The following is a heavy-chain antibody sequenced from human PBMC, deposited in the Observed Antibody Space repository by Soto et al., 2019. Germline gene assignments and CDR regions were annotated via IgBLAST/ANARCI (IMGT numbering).Heavy chain of an antibody. Sequence: GASVKVSFKASGGTFSSYAISWVRQAPGQGLEWMGWISAYNGNTNYAQKLQGRVTMTTDTSTSTAYMELRSLRSDDTAVYYCARDYLRMDPPPLYYYMDVWGKGTTVTVSS. CDR2: ISAYNGNT. CDR3: ARDYLRMDPPPLYYYMDV. CDR1: GGTFSSYA. J-gene: IGHJ6*03. V-gene: IGHV1-18*01. D-gene: IGHD2-8*01.